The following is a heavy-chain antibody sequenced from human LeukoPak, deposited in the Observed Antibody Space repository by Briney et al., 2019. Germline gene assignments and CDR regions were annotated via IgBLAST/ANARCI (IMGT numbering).Heavy chain of an antibody. J-gene: IGHJ4*02. Sequence: PSETLSLTCTVPGGSISNYYWSWIRQPPGKILEWIGSVSYSGSSSSNPSLESRVTISVDMSKNQFSLRLSSVTASDTAVYYCARLQGRGDNYLDYWGQGTLVTVSS. CDR1: GGSISNYY. CDR2: VSYSGSS. CDR3: ARLQGRGDNYLDY. D-gene: IGHD7-27*01. V-gene: IGHV4-59*08.